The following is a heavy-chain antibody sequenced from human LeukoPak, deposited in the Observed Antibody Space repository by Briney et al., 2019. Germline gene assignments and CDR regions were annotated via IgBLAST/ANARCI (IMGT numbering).Heavy chain of an antibody. D-gene: IGHD1-1*01. J-gene: IGHJ4*02. CDR2: INSDGRSI. Sequence: GRSLRLSCAASGFNFNDYWMHWVRQGSGKGLVWVSRINSDGRSIDYADSVKGRFTISRDNARNSLYLQMNSLRAEDTAVYYCARDTTGDAGGVFDSWGQGTLVTVSS. V-gene: IGHV3-74*01. CDR1: GFNFNDYW. CDR3: ARDTTGDAGGVFDS.